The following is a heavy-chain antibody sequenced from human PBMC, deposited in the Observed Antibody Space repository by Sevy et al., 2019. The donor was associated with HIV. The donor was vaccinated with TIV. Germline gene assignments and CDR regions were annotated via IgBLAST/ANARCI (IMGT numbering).Heavy chain of an antibody. CDR2: INIYNGNT. V-gene: IGHV1-18*01. D-gene: IGHD3-16*01. CDR1: GYTFTTFG. CDR3: ARMRNLGEPSDP. Sequence: ASVKVSCKPSGYTFTTFGINWVLQAPGQGLEWMAWINIYNGNTIYAQNLQGRVTLTRDTSTNTAYMELRSLTSDDTAVYYCARMRNLGEPSDPWGQGALVTVSS. J-gene: IGHJ5*02.